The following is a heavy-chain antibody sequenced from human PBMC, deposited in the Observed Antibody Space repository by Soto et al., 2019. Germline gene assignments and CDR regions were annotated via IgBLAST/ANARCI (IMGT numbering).Heavy chain of an antibody. CDR3: ARRGSGSYSDY. D-gene: IGHD1-26*01. CDR2: ISGSGDST. CDR1: GFTFSSYA. J-gene: IGHJ4*02. V-gene: IGHV3-23*01. Sequence: EVQLLDAGGGLVQPGGSLRLSCAASGFTFSSYAMRWVRQAPVKGLEWVSAISGSGDSTYYADSVKGRFTISRDNSKNTLYLQMNSLRAEDKAVYYCARRGSGSYSDYWGQGTLVTVSS.